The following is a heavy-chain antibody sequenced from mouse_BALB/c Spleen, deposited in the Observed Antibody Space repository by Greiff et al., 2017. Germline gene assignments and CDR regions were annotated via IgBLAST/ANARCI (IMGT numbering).Heavy chain of an antibody. CDR3: ARGNWDY. CDR1: GYTFTSYW. J-gene: IGHJ2*01. D-gene: IGHD2-1*01. CDR2: INPSNGRT. V-gene: IGHV1S81*02. Sequence: QVQLQQPGAELVKPGASVKLSCKASGYTFTSYWMHWVKQRPGQGLEWIGEINPSNGRTNYNEKFKSKATLTVDKSSSTAYMQLSSLTSEDSAVDYCARGNWDYWGQGTTLTVSS.